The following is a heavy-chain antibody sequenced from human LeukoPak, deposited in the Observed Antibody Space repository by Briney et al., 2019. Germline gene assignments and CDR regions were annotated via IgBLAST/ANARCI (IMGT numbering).Heavy chain of an antibody. D-gene: IGHD4-23*01. CDR1: GGSISSSSYY. Sequence: PSETLSLTCTVSGGSISSSSYYWGWIRQPPGKGLEWIGEINHSGSTNYNPSLKSRVTISVDTSKNQFSLKLSSVTAADTAVYYCARDSGMTTVVNDAFDIWGQGTVVTVSS. CDR3: ARDSGMTTVVNDAFDI. CDR2: INHSGST. J-gene: IGHJ3*02. V-gene: IGHV4-39*07.